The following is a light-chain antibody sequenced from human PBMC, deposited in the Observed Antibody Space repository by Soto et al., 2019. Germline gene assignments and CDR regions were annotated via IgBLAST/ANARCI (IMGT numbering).Light chain of an antibody. J-gene: IGKJ1*01. CDR2: GAS. CDR3: QQYNNWLSWT. Sequence: EIVMTQSPATLSVSPGERATLSCRASQSVSSNLAWYQQKPGQAPRLLIYGASTRATGIPARFSGSGSRTEFTLTISSLQSEDFAVYYCQQYNNWLSWTFGQGTKVDIK. CDR1: QSVSSN. V-gene: IGKV3D-15*01.